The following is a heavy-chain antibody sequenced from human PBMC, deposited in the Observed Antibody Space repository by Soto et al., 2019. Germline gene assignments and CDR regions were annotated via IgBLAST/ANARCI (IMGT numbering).Heavy chain of an antibody. CDR1: GYTFTRYT. CDR3: ARGIATGQLDP. CDR2: INPDNGNT. Sequence: ASVKVSCKASGYTFTRYTMNWVRQAPGQRLEWMGWINPDNGNTKSSQKFQDRVIITRDTSASAAYMDLSSLRSEDTAVYYCARGIATGQLDPWGQGTLVTVSS. V-gene: IGHV1-3*01. J-gene: IGHJ5*02. D-gene: IGHD2-15*01.